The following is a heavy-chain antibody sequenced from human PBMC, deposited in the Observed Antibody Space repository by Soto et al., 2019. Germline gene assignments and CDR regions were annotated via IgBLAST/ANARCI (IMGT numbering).Heavy chain of an antibody. CDR3: AKHAEYQLVSWFDP. CDR1: GFSFSTYA. D-gene: IGHD2-2*01. J-gene: IGHJ5*02. CDR2: ISAGGGNT. V-gene: IGHV3-23*01. Sequence: EVQLLESGGGLVQPGGSLRLSCAVSGFSFSTYAMSWVRQAPGKGLEWVSGISAGGGNTYYADSVRGRFTISRDNSKDPVDLQNNSLRGEDTAFYYCAKHAEYQLVSWFDPWGQGTLVTVSS.